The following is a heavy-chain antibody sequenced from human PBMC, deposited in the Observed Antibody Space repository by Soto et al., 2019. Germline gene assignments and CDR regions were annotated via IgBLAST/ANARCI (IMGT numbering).Heavy chain of an antibody. CDR2: ISWNSGSI. CDR3: AKDMGPLLAGTSKDAFDI. CDR1: GFTFDDYA. V-gene: IGHV3-9*01. D-gene: IGHD1-1*01. Sequence: GGSLRLSCAASGFTFDDYAMHWVRQAPGKGLEWVSGISWNSGSIGYADSVKGRFTISRDNAKNSLYLQMNSLRAEDTALYYCAKDMGPLLAGTSKDAFDIWGQGTMVTVSS. J-gene: IGHJ3*02.